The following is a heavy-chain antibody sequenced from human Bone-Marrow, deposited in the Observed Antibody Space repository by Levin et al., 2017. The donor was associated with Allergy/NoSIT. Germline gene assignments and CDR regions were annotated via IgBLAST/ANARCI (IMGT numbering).Heavy chain of an antibody. V-gene: IGHV3-66*02. CDR1: GFTVSSNY. Sequence: PGGSLRLSCAASGFTVSSNYMSWVRQAPGKGLEWVSVIYSGGSTYYADSVKGRFTISRDNSKNTLYLQMNSLRAEDTAVYYCARDRRRYYYGSGSYYYWGQGTLVTVSS. J-gene: IGHJ4*02. CDR3: ARDRRRYYYGSGSYYY. D-gene: IGHD3-10*01. CDR2: IYSGGST.